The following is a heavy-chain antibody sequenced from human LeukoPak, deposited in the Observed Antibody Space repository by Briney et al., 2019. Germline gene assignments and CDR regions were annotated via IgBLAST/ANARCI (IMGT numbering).Heavy chain of an antibody. J-gene: IGHJ4*02. CDR3: AKGHGYSSGGYVDYFYY. D-gene: IGHD6-19*01. CDR2: INWNSGSI. V-gene: IGHV3-9*01. Sequence: GGSLTHFCTASGFTFDDYAIHWVRQAPGKGLEWVSGINWNSGSIGYADSVKGRFTISRDNAKNSLHLQMNSLRPEDTALYYCAKGHGYSSGGYVDYFYYSGEGTLVTVSS. CDR1: GFTFDDYA.